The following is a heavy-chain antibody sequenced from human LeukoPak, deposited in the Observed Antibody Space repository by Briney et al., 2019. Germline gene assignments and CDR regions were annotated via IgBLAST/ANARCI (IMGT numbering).Heavy chain of an antibody. Sequence: SETLSLTCTVSGGSISSYYWSWIRQPPGKGLEWIGYIYYSGSTNYNPSLKGRVTISVDTSKNQFSLKLSSVTAADTAVYYCASNYYDSSGYYHDYWGQGTLVTVSS. D-gene: IGHD3-22*01. CDR3: ASNYYDSSGYYHDY. CDR1: GGSISSYY. CDR2: IYYSGST. V-gene: IGHV4-59*01. J-gene: IGHJ4*02.